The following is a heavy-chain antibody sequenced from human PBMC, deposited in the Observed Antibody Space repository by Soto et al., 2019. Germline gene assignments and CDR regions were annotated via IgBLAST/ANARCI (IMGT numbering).Heavy chain of an antibody. CDR2: FDPEDGET. D-gene: IGHD2-8*02. Sequence: ASVKVSCKVSGYTLTELSMHWVRQAPGKGLEWMGGFDPEDGETIYAQKFQGRVTMTEDTSTDTAYMELSSLRSEDTAVYYCATLWSXGQTGWFDPWGQGTLVTVSS. CDR1: GYTLTELS. CDR3: ATLWSXGQTGWFDP. J-gene: IGHJ5*02. V-gene: IGHV1-24*01.